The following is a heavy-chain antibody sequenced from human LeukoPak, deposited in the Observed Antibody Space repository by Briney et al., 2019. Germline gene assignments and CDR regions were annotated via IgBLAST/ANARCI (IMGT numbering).Heavy chain of an antibody. D-gene: IGHD5-24*01. CDR3: ARGRGRDGDNLTS. CDR2: VYYSGTT. V-gene: IGHV4-59*11. Sequence: SETLSLTCTVSGGSITSHYWSWIRQPPGKGLEWIGYVYYSGTTNYNPSLRSRVSISVDTSKNQFSLKLTSVTAAGTAVYYCARGRGRDGDNLTSWGQGTLVTVSS. J-gene: IGHJ4*02. CDR1: GGSITSHY.